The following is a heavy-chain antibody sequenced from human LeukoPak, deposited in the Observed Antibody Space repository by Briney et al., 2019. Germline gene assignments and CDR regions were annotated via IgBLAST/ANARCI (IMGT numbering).Heavy chain of an antibody. V-gene: IGHV4-59*01. CDR2: IYYSGST. CDR3: ARVTGYMTEDYFDY. CDR1: VGSINSYY. D-gene: IGHD6-13*01. J-gene: IGHJ4*02. Sequence: SETLSLTCTVSVGSINSYYWSWIRQPPGKGLERIGYIYYSGSTNYNPSLKSRVTISVDTSKNQFSLRLSSVTAADTAVYYCARVTGYMTEDYFDYWGQGTLITVSS.